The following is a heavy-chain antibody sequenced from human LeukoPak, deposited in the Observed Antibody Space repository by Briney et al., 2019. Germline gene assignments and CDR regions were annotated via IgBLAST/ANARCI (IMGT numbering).Heavy chain of an antibody. V-gene: IGHV4-39*01. CDR1: GGSISRIIYY. J-gene: IGHJ4*02. CDR3: ARVVRDGSGYNYYFDY. D-gene: IGHD3-22*01. Sequence: SETLSLTCTVSGGSISRIIYYWGWIRQPPGKGLEWIGSIYYTRSTYYTPSLRSRVTISVDTSKNQFSLKLSAVTAADTAVYYCARVVRDGSGYNYYFDYWGQGTLVTVSS. CDR2: IYYTRST.